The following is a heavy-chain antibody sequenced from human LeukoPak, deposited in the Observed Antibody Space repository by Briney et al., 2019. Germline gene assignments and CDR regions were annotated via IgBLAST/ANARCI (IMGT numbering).Heavy chain of an antibody. CDR2: IKQDGSEK. V-gene: IGHV3-7*01. CDR1: GFTFSSYW. Sequence: PGGSLRLSYAASGFTFSSYWMSWVRQAPGKGLEWVANIKQDGSEKYYVDSVKGRFTISRDNAKNSLYLQMNSLRAEDTAVYYCARDIVVPTSSYYYYYGMDVWGQGTTVTVSS. CDR3: ARDIVVPTSSYYYYYGMDV. J-gene: IGHJ6*02. D-gene: IGHD2-2*01.